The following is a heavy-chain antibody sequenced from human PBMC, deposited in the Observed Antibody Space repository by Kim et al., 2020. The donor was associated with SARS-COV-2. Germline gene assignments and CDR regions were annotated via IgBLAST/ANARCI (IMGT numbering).Heavy chain of an antibody. D-gene: IGHD6-13*01. CDR3: ARDPGMEQQLLGPET. CDR1: GGTFSSYA. Sequence: SVKVSCKASGGTFSSYAISWVRQAPGQGLEWMGRIIPILGIANYAQKFQGRVTITADKSTSTAYMELSSLRSEDTAVYYCARDPGMEQQLLGPETWGQGTLVTVSS. J-gene: IGHJ4*02. CDR2: IIPILGIA. V-gene: IGHV1-69*04.